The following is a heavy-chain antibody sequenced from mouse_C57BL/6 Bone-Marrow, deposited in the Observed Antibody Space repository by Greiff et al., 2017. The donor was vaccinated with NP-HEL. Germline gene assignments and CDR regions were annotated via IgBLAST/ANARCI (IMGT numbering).Heavy chain of an antibody. CDR1: GFTFSSYG. Sequence: DVMLVESGGDLVKPGGSLKLSCAASGFTFSSYGMSWVRQTPDKRLEWVATISSGGSYTYYPGSVKGRFTISRDNAKNTLYLQMSSLKSEDTAMYYCATYYSNGAWFAYWGQGTLVTVSA. V-gene: IGHV5-6*02. CDR2: ISSGGSYT. D-gene: IGHD2-5*01. CDR3: ATYYSNGAWFAY. J-gene: IGHJ3*01.